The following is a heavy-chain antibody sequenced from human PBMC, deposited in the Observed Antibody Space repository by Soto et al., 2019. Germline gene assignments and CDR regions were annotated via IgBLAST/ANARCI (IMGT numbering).Heavy chain of an antibody. J-gene: IGHJ5*02. CDR3: AMLGHSSSPIPNWFDP. D-gene: IGHD6-6*01. V-gene: IGHV3-30*03. CDR2: ISYDGSNK. CDR1: GFTFSSYG. Sequence: QVQLVESGGGVVQPGRSLRLSCAASGFTFSSYGMHWVRQAPGKGLEWVAVISYDGSNKYYADSVKGRFTISRDNSKNTLYLQMNSLRAEDTAVYYCAMLGHSSSPIPNWFDPWGQGTLVTVSS.